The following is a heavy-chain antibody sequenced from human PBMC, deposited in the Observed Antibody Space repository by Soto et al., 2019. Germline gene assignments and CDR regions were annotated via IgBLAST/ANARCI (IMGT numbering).Heavy chain of an antibody. CDR2: INHSGST. CDR1: GGSFSGYY. Sequence: ASETLSLTCAVYGGSFSGYYWSWIRQPPGKGLEWIGEINHSGSTNYNPSLKSRVTISVDTSKNQFSLKLSSVTAADTAVYYCARGKRRITMVRGPQAFDIWGQGTMVTVSS. D-gene: IGHD3-10*01. J-gene: IGHJ3*02. V-gene: IGHV4-34*01. CDR3: ARGKRRITMVRGPQAFDI.